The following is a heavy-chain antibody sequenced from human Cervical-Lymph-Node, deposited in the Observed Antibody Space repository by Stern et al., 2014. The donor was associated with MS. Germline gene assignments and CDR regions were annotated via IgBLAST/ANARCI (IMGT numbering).Heavy chain of an antibody. Sequence: EVQLLESGAEVKKPGESLKISCKGSGYTFTNNWIAWVRQMPGKGLEWMGIIYPDDSDIRYSPSLQGQVTISADKSLSTASLQRSGLKAADSAVYYCARPPPRRKWDDPNYGMDVWGQGTTVRLL. CDR2: IYPDDSDI. J-gene: IGHJ6*02. CDR3: ARPPPRRKWDDPNYGMDV. V-gene: IGHV5-51*03. D-gene: IGHD1-1*01. CDR1: GYTFTNNW.